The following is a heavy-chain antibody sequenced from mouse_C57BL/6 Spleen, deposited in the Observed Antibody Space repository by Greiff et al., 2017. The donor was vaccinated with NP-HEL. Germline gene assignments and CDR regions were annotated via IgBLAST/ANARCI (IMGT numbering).Heavy chain of an antibody. CDR1: GFNIKDDY. Sequence: EVQGVESGAELVRPGASVKLSCTASGFNIKDDYMHWVKHRPEQGLEWIGWIDPENGDTEYASKFQGKATITADTSSNTAYLQLSSLTSEDTAVYYCTTLSYYSNYGYWGQGTTLTVSS. CDR3: TTLSYYSNYGY. V-gene: IGHV14-4*01. J-gene: IGHJ2*01. D-gene: IGHD2-5*01. CDR2: IDPENGDT.